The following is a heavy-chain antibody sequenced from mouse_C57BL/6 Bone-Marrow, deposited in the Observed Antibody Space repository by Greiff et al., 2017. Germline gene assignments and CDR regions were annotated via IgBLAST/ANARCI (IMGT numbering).Heavy chain of an antibody. CDR2: IYPGSGST. CDR3: ARAAFYDYDSDY. Sequence: QVQLQQPGAELVKPGASVKMSCKASGYTFTSYWITWVKQRPGQGLEWIGDIYPGSGSTNYNEKFKSKATLTVATSSSTAYMQLSSLTSEDSAVYYCARAAFYDYDSDYWGQGTTLTVSS. V-gene: IGHV1-55*01. D-gene: IGHD2-4*01. J-gene: IGHJ2*01. CDR1: GYTFTSYW.